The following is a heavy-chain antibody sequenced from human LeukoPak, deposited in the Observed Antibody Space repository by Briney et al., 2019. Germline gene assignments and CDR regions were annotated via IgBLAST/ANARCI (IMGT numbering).Heavy chain of an antibody. CDR1: GGSFSGYY. J-gene: IGHJ4*02. Sequence: KPSETLSLTCAVYGGSFSGYYWSWIRQPAGKGLEWIGRIYTSGSTNYNPSLKSRVTISVDTSKNQFSLKLSSVTAADTAVYYCASGPFYDYVWGSYRDYFDYWGQGTLVTVSS. CDR3: ASGPFYDYVWGSYRDYFDY. D-gene: IGHD3-16*02. CDR2: IYTSGST. V-gene: IGHV4-59*10.